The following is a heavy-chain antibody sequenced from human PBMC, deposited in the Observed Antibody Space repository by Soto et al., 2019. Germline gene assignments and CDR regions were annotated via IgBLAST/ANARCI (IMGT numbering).Heavy chain of an antibody. CDR1: EFTFSSYS. Sequence: GGSLRLSCAASEFTFSSYSMNWVRQAPGKGLEWVSYISSSSSTIYYADSVKGRFTISRDNAKNSLYLQMNSLRAEDTAVYYCARAPKEIAAAGTVVDYWGQGTLVTVSS. CDR3: ARAPKEIAAAGTVVDY. D-gene: IGHD6-13*01. V-gene: IGHV3-48*01. J-gene: IGHJ4*02. CDR2: ISSSSSTI.